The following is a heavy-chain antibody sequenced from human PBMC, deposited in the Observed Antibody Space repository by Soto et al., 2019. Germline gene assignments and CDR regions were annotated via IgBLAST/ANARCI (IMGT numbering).Heavy chain of an antibody. CDR1: GYTFTSYY. Sequence: ASVKVSCKASGYTFTSYYMHWVRQAPGQGLEWMGIINPSGGSTNYAQKLQGRVTMTTDTSTSTAYMELRSLRSDDTAVYYCARGKYYDFWSGYYTFDPWGQGTLVTVSS. CDR2: INPSGGST. V-gene: IGHV1-46*01. D-gene: IGHD3-3*01. J-gene: IGHJ5*02. CDR3: ARGKYYDFWSGYYTFDP.